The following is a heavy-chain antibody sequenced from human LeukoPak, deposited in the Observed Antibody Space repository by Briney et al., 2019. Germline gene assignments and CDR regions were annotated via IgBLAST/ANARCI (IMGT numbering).Heavy chain of an antibody. J-gene: IGHJ5*02. Sequence: ASVKVSCKASGGTFSSYAISWVRQAPGQGLEWMGGIIPIFGTANYAQKFQGRVTITADESTSTAYMELSSLRSEGTAVYYCARVAYLGYCSGGSCISWFDPWGQGTLVTVSS. CDR3: ARVAYLGYCSGGSCISWFDP. CDR1: GGTFSSYA. V-gene: IGHV1-69*13. CDR2: IIPIFGTA. D-gene: IGHD2-15*01.